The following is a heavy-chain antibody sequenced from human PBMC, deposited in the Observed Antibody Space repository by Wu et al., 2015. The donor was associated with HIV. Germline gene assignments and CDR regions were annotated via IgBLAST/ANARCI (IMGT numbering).Heavy chain of an antibody. D-gene: IGHD3-10*01. CDR3: ARVKLSGESYFYYMDV. CDR1: GGTFGSYS. CDR2: IIPVFGTT. V-gene: IGHV1-69*14. J-gene: IGHJ6*03. Sequence: QVQLVQSGAEVKKPGSSVKVSCKASGGTFGSYSVSWVRQAPGQGLEWMGGIIPVFGTTNYAQKFQGRVNFSADISTSTAYMEMSSLKSEDTAFYYCARVKLSGESYFYYMDVWGKGTTVIVSS.